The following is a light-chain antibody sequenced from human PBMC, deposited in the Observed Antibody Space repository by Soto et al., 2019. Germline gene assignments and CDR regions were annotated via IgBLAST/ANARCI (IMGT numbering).Light chain of an antibody. CDR1: SSDVGSYNL. CDR2: EVS. V-gene: IGLV2-23*02. CDR3: CSYAGSSTYV. J-gene: IGLJ1*01. Sequence: QSLLTQPSSVSGSAGQSITISCTETSSDVGSYNLVSWYQQHPGKAPKLMIYEVSKRPSGVSNRFSGSKSGNTASLTISGLQAEDEADYYCCSYAGSSTYVFGTGTKVTVL.